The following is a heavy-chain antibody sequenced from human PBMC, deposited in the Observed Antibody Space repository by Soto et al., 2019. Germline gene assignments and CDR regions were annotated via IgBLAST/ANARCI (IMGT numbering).Heavy chain of an antibody. CDR2: TNEDGSEK. CDR3: VRAISTVASY. J-gene: IGHJ4*02. V-gene: IGHV3-7*04. Sequence: GGSLRLSCAGSGFSFSSYWINWVRQAPGKGLEWVANTNEDGSEKYYVDSVKGRFSISKDNTKNSLYLQMNSLRAEDTAVYYCVRAISTVASYWAQGTLVTVSS. D-gene: IGHD2-2*01. CDR1: GFSFSSYW.